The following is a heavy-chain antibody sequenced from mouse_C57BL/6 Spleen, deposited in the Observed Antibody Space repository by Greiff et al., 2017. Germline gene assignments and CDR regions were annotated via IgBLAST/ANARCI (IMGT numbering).Heavy chain of an antibody. V-gene: IGHV2-9*01. D-gene: IGHD2-3*01. CDR2: IWGGGST. CDR1: GFSLTSYG. J-gene: IGHJ4*01. CDR3: AKRGGDGYWDYYAMDY. Sequence: VQLQQSGPGLVAPSQSLSITCTVSGFSLTSYGVDWVRQPPGKGLEWLGVIWGGGSTNYNSALMSRLSISKDNSKSQVFLKMNSLQTDDTAMYYCAKRGGDGYWDYYAMDYWGQGTSVTVSS.